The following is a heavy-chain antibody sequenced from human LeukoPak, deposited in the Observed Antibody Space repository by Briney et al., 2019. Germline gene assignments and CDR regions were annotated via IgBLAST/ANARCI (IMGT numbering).Heavy chain of an antibody. CDR2: IYYSGKT. V-gene: IGHV4-39*01. CDR1: GGSLRSTTYY. D-gene: IGHD6-19*01. CDR3: ARAWLETEYNFDY. Sequence: PSETLSLTCTVSGGSLRSTTYYWGWLRQPPGKGLEWIGNIYYSGKTHYNPSLKSRVAISVDTSKNQFSLKLNSVTAADTAVYYCARAWLETEYNFDYWGQGTLVTVSS. J-gene: IGHJ4*02.